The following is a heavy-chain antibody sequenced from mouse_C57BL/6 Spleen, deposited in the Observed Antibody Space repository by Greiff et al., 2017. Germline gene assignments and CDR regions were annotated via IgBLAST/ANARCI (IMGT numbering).Heavy chain of an antibody. CDR1: GYSFTSYY. CDR3: ARGTGMDY. V-gene: IGHV1-66*01. Sequence: VQRVESGPELVKPGASVKISCKASGYSFTSYYIHWVKQRPGQGLEWIGWIYPGSGNTKYNEKFKGKATLTADTSSSTAYMQLSSLTSEDSAVYYCARGTGMDYWGQGTTLTVSS. J-gene: IGHJ2*01. D-gene: IGHD4-1*01. CDR2: IYPGSGNT.